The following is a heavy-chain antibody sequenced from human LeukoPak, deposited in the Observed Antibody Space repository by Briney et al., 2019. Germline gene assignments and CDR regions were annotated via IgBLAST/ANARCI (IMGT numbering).Heavy chain of an antibody. CDR3: AKAYSNYGYYYYGMDV. Sequence: GGSLRLSCAASGFTFSSYAMSWFRQAPGKGLEWVSAISGSGGSTYYADSVKGRFTVSRDNSKNTLYLQMNSLRAEDTAVYYCAKAYSNYGYYYYGMDVWGQGTAVTVSS. CDR1: GFTFSSYA. V-gene: IGHV3-23*01. CDR2: ISGSGGST. J-gene: IGHJ6*02. D-gene: IGHD4-11*01.